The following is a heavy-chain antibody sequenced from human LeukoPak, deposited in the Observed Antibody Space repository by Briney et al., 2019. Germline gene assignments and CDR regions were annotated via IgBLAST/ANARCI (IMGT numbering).Heavy chain of an antibody. D-gene: IGHD1-1*01. CDR1: GGSISTYY. J-gene: IGHJ2*01. CDR2: IYYSGST. Sequence: TLSLTCTVSGGSISTYYWSWIRQPPGKGLEWIGYIYYSGSTNYNPSLKSRVTISVDTSKNQFSLKLSSVTAADTALYYCARALGVGRGTYFDLWGRGTLVTVS. CDR3: ARALGVGRGTYFDL. V-gene: IGHV4-59*08.